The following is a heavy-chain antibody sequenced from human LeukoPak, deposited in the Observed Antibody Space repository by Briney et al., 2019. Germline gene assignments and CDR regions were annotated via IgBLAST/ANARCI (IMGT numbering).Heavy chain of an antibody. D-gene: IGHD6-19*01. V-gene: IGHV4-34*01. CDR3: ARGPQRGIAVALYYYYGMDV. CDR2: INHSGST. J-gene: IGHJ6*02. CDR1: GGSFSGYY. Sequence: SETLSLTCAVYGGSFSGYYWSWIRQPPGKGLEWIGDINHSGSTNYNPSLKSRATISADTPKNQFSLNLRSVTAADTAVYYCARGPQRGIAVALYYYYGMDVWGQGTTVTVSS.